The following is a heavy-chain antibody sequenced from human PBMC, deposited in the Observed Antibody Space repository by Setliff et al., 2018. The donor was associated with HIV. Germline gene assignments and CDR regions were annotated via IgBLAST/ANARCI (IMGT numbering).Heavy chain of an antibody. CDR3: ARARTDYYDRRRRSHYYIDV. CDR2: MNPDSRNT. D-gene: IGHD3-22*01. CDR1: GYTFTNYD. J-gene: IGHJ6*03. V-gene: IGHV1-8*02. Sequence: ASVKVSCKPSGYTFTNYDINWVRQAAGQGLEWMGWMNPDSRNTGYAQRFEGSVTMTWDTSISTAYMELNNVKFGDTATYYCARARTDYYDRRRRSHYYIDVWARGATVTVSS.